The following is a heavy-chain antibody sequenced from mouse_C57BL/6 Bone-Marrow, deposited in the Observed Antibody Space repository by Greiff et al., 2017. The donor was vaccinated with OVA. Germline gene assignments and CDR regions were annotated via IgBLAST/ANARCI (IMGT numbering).Heavy chain of an antibody. CDR2: FYPGSGSI. CDR3: ARHEGDYYGSSLYAMDY. CDR1: GYTFTEYT. D-gene: IGHD1-1*01. V-gene: IGHV1-62-2*01. J-gene: IGHJ4*01. Sequence: QVQLKQSGAELVKPGASVKLSCKASGYTFTEYTIHWVKQRSGQGLEWIGWFYPGSGSIKYNEKFKDKATLTADTSSSTVYMELSRLTSEDSAVYFCARHEGDYYGSSLYAMDYWGQGTSVTVSS.